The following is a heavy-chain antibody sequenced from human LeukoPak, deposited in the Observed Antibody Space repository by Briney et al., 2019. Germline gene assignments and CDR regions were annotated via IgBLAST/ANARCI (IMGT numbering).Heavy chain of an antibody. Sequence: PSETLSLTCTVSGGSISSYYWSWIRQPPGKGLEWIGYIYYSGSTNYNPSLKSRVTISVDTSKNQFSLKLSSVTAADTAVYYCARHRPGLLWFGERMAGAFDIWGQGTMVTVSS. J-gene: IGHJ3*02. D-gene: IGHD3-10*01. CDR1: GGSISSYY. CDR3: ARHRPGLLWFGERMAGAFDI. CDR2: IYYSGST. V-gene: IGHV4-59*08.